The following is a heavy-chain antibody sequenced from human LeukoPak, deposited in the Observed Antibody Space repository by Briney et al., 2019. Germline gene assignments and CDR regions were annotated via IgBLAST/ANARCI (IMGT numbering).Heavy chain of an antibody. CDR3: ARDRSGTYLDF. J-gene: IGHJ4*02. Sequence: GGSLRLSCSESGATVWSSFRSWIRQTPGKGLEWVAILHSDGGTDYADSVRGRFTISRDNSKDIVYLQMSSLRVENTALYYCARDRSGTYLDFWGQGTLVAVSS. D-gene: IGHD1-26*01. V-gene: IGHV3-66*01. CDR1: GATVWSSF. CDR2: LHSDGGT.